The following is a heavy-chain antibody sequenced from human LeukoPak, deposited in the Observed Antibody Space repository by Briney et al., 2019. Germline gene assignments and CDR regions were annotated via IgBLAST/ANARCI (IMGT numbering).Heavy chain of an antibody. CDR1: GFSLRTSGMC. CDR2: IDWDDDK. V-gene: IGHV2-70*01. J-gene: IGHJ4*02. D-gene: IGHD3-22*01. CDR3: PRADSSGYLYYFDY. Sequence: SGPTLIHPTRPLTLTCTFSGFSLRTSGMCVSWIRDPPGMALEWLALIDWDDDKYYSTSLKTRLTISKDTSKNQVVLTMTNMDPVDTATYYCPRADSSGYLYYFDYWGQGTLVTVSS.